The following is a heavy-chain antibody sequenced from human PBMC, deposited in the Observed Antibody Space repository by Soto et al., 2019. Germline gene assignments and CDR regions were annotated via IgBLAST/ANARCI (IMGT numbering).Heavy chain of an antibody. CDR1: GYTFTSYY. V-gene: IGHV1-46*03. D-gene: IGHD2-15*01. J-gene: IGHJ4*02. Sequence: QVQLVQSGAEVKKPGASVKVSCKASGYTFTSYYMHWVRQAPGQGLEWMGIINPSGGSTSYVQKFQGRVTMTRDTSTSTVYMELSSLRSEDTAVYYCARAGGVGYCSGGSCYPFDYWGQGTLVTVSS. CDR3: ARAGGVGYCSGGSCYPFDY. CDR2: INPSGGST.